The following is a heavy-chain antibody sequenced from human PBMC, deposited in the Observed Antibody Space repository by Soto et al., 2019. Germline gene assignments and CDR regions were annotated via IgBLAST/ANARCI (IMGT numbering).Heavy chain of an antibody. D-gene: IGHD6-13*01. CDR3: ARDLRHFIAAAAPRGWYDP. V-gene: IGHV1-18*01. J-gene: IGHJ5*02. CDR2: ISAYNGNT. Sequence: QVQLVQSGAEVKKSGASVKVSCKASGYTFINHGISWVRQVPGQGLEWMGWISAYNGNTNYAQKVQGRVTMTADTSTRTAYMELRSLRSDDTAVYYGARDLRHFIAAAAPRGWYDPWGQGTLVTVSS. CDR1: GYTFINHG.